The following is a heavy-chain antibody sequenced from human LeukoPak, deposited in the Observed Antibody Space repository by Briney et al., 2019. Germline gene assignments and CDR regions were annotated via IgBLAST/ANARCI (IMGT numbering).Heavy chain of an antibody. CDR1: GYTFSAYY. D-gene: IGHD2-21*02. V-gene: IGHV1-2*02. J-gene: IGHJ4*02. CDR2: INPYTGDT. Sequence: VASVKVSCKASGYTFSAYYMYWVREAPGQGLEWVRWINPYTGDTKYAQNFQGRVTMTRDTSISTVYMEVSRLRSDDTAVYYCARTCGGDCYILDSWGQGTLVTVSS. CDR3: ARTCGGDCYILDS.